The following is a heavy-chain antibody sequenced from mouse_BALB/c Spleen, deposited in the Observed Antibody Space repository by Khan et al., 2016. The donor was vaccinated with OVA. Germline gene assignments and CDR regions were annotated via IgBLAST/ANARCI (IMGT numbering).Heavy chain of an antibody. CDR1: GYTFTSYW. D-gene: IGHD6-2*01. CDR2: ITPGSGST. Sequence: DLVMPGAAVTLSCKASGYTFTSYWINWLKQRPGQGLEWIGGITPGSGSTSSNDMFKGKATLTVDASSSTAYIQLSSLSSEDSAVYYCASANYCGGGLCAMDYWGQGTLVTVSA. CDR3: ASANYCGGGLCAMDY. V-gene: IGHV1S41*01. J-gene: IGHJ4*01.